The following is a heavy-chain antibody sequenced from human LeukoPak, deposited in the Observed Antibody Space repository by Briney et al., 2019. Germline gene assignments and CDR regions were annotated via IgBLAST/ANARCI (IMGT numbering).Heavy chain of an antibody. J-gene: IGHJ4*02. V-gene: IGHV1-46*01. CDR3: ARGRRTYYDILTGCFTY. D-gene: IGHD3-9*01. CDR2: INPSGGST. CDR1: GYTFTSYY. Sequence: ASVKVSCKASGYTFTSYYMHWVRQAPGQGLEWMGIINPSGGSTSYAQKFQGRVTMTRDTSTSTVYMELSSLRSEDTAVYYCARGRRTYYDILTGCFTYWGQGTLVTVSS.